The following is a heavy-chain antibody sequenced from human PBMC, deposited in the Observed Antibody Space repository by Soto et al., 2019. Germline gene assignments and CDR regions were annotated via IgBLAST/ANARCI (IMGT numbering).Heavy chain of an antibody. Sequence: QLQLQESGPGLVKPSETLSLTCTVSGGSISSSSYYWGWIRQPPGKGLEWIGSIYYSGSTYYNPPLKSRVTISVDTSKNQFSLKLSSVTAADTAVYYCARQRYDFWSGTIHNWFDPWGQGTLVTVSS. V-gene: IGHV4-39*01. D-gene: IGHD3-3*01. CDR1: GGSISSSSYY. J-gene: IGHJ5*02. CDR3: ARQRYDFWSGTIHNWFDP. CDR2: IYYSGST.